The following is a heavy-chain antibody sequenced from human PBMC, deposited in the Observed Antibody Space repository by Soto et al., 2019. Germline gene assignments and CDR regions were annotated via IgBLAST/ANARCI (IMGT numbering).Heavy chain of an antibody. V-gene: IGHV3-21*01. CDR1: GFTLRSHR. CDR2: ISSSGNYM. J-gene: IGHJ4*02. CDR3: ARDCSSTSCYGGHFDY. Sequence: GGSLRLSCAASGFTLRSHRIHWVRPAPGKGLEWVSSISSSGNYMYYADSVKGRFTISRDNAKNSLYLQMNSLRAEDTAVYYCARDCSSTSCYGGHFDYWGQGTLVTVSS. D-gene: IGHD2-2*01.